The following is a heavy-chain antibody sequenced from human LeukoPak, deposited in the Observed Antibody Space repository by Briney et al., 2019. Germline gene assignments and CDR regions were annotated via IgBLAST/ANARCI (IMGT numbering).Heavy chain of an antibody. J-gene: IGHJ4*02. Sequence: SETLSLTCAVYGGSFSGYYWSWIRQPPGKGLEWIGEINHSGSTNYNPSLKSRVTISVDTSKNQFSLTLTSVTAADTAVYFCARRGSITGWSFDYWGLGSLVTVSS. CDR3: ARRGSITGWSFDY. CDR2: INHSGST. V-gene: IGHV4-34*01. D-gene: IGHD1-14*01. CDR1: GGSFSGYY.